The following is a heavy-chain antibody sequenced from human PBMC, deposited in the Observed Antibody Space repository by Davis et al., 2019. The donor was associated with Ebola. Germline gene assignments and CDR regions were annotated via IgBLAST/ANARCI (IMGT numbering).Heavy chain of an antibody. D-gene: IGHD6-25*01. CDR1: GGTFSSYT. Sequence: ASVKVSCKPSGGTFSSYTISWVRQAPGQGLEWMGWISAYNGNTNYAQKLQGRVTMTTDTSTSTAYMELRSLRSDDTAVYYCARSIAATTGWFDPWGQGTLVTVSS. CDR3: ARSIAATTGWFDP. V-gene: IGHV1-18*01. CDR2: ISAYNGNT. J-gene: IGHJ5*02.